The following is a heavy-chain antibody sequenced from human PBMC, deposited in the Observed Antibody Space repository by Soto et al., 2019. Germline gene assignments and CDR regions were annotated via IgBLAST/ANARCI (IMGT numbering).Heavy chain of an antibody. V-gene: IGHV4-61*08. CDR1: GGSISSGDYY. J-gene: IGHJ4*02. CDR3: ARPSVPATRGPLDY. D-gene: IGHD6-19*01. Sequence: SETLSLTCTVSGGSISSGDYYWSWIRQPPGKGLEWIGNIYYTGATSYNPSLESRVTISLDTSKNQFSLRLSSVTAADTAVYYCARPSVPATRGPLDYWGQGALVTVSS. CDR2: IYYTGAT.